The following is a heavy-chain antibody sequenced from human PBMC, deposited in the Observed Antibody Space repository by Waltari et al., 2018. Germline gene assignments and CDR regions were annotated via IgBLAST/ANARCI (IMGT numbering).Heavy chain of an antibody. Sequence: QLHLQESGPGLVKPSETLSLTCPVSGDSISSPSYYWGWIRQPPGKGLEWIGSFVYNANTYYNPSLKSRVSISVDTSKNHFSLQLMSVTAADTAIYYCARPGRVGGGSLMALDYWGQGTLVTVSS. CDR1: GDSISSPSYY. CDR2: FVYNANT. D-gene: IGHD2-15*01. CDR3: ARPGRVGGGSLMALDY. J-gene: IGHJ4*02. V-gene: IGHV4-39*02.